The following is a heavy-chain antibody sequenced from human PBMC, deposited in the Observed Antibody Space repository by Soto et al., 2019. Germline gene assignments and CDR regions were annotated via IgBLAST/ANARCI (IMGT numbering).Heavy chain of an antibody. J-gene: IGHJ6*01. CDR1: GYTFTAYY. V-gene: IGHV1-2*02. Sequence: QVQLVQSGAEVKEPGDSVRVSCEASGYTFTAYYIHWVRQAPGQELEWMGWINPKFGDTTYAQDLQGRVSMTRDISISTVYMELSRLTSDDTARYYCARNMDYYYGRGSGNGHGFWGQGTTVTV. D-gene: IGHD3-10*02. CDR3: ARNMDYYYGRGSGNGHGF. CDR2: INPKFGDT.